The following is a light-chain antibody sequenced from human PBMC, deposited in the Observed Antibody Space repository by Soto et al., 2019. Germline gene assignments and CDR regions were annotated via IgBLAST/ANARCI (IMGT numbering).Light chain of an antibody. J-gene: IGKJ2*01. CDR3: HQYNNWPPHT. V-gene: IGKV3-15*01. CDR2: GAS. Sequence: EIVMTQSPVTLSVSPGETVTLSCRASQSVNNKLAWYQQKPGQAPRLLIYGASTRATGIPARLSGSGSGTEFTLAISSLQSEDFAVYYCHQYNNWPPHTFGQGTKLEIK. CDR1: QSVNNK.